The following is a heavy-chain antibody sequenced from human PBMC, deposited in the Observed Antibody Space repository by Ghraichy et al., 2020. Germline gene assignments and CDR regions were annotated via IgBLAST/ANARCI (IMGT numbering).Heavy chain of an antibody. CDR2: ISYDGSNK. J-gene: IGHJ3*02. CDR1: GFTFSDYG. Sequence: GGSLRLSCAASGFTFSDYGMHWVRQAPGKGLEWVAVISYDGSNKYYADSVKGRFIISRDNSKNTLYLQMNSLRAEDTAVYYCAKDCLPWEPSNAFDIWGQGTMVTVSS. CDR3: AKDCLPWEPSNAFDI. V-gene: IGHV3-30*18. D-gene: IGHD1-26*01.